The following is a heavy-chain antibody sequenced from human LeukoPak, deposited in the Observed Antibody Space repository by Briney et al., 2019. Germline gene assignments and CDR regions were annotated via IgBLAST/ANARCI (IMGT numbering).Heavy chain of an antibody. D-gene: IGHD6-6*01. V-gene: IGHV3-21*01. CDR3: ARDHGLGPYNWFDP. Sequence: PGGSLRLSCAASGFTFSSYSMNWVRQAPGKGLEWVSSISSSSSYIYYADSVKGRFTISRDNAKNSLYLQMNSLRAEDTAVYYCARDHGLGPYNWFDPWGQGTLVTVSS. CDR2: ISSSSSYI. CDR1: GFTFSSYS. J-gene: IGHJ5*02.